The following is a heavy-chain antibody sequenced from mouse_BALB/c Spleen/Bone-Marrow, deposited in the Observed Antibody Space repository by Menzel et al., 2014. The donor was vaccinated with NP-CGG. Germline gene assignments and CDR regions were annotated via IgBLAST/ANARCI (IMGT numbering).Heavy chain of an antibody. CDR3: ARDCGSSYFDH. Sequence: VQLQQSGHALVRPGVSVKISCTGSGYTFTDYYMHWVKQSPAKGLEWIGVIITYSGDANYNQKLKGKATMTVDKSSSTAFMELTRLTSEDSAIYYCARDCGSSYFDHWGQGSTLTVSS. CDR1: GYTFTDYY. J-gene: IGHJ2*01. CDR2: IITYSGDA. V-gene: IGHV1-67*01. D-gene: IGHD1-1*01.